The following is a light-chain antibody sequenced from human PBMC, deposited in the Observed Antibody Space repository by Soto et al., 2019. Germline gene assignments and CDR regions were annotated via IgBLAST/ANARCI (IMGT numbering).Light chain of an antibody. CDR2: WAS. V-gene: IGKV4-1*01. CDR1: QNIFLSSNSKNY. J-gene: IGKJ1*01. CDR3: QQYYTTPKT. Sequence: DIVMTQTPESLAVSLGERATINCKSSQNIFLSSNSKNYLAWYQQKPGQPPKLLIYWASTRESGVPDRFSGSGAGTDFTLTISSLQAEDVAVYYCQQYYTTPKTLGQGTKVEIK.